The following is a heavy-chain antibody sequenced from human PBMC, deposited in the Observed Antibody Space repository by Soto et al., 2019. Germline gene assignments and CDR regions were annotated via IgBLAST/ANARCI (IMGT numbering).Heavy chain of an antibody. CDR3: TRWTTDY. V-gene: IGHV3-15*01. Sequence: EVQLVESGGGLVKPGESLRLSCVVSGVTFDDAWMNWFRQAPGKGLEWVGRIKRTTDGGATDYAAPVKGRFTVSRDDSKNTLYLQMNSLKTEDTAVYYWTRWTTDYWGQGALVTVSS. D-gene: IGHD1-1*01. J-gene: IGHJ4*02. CDR2: IKRTTDGGAT. CDR1: GVTFDDAW.